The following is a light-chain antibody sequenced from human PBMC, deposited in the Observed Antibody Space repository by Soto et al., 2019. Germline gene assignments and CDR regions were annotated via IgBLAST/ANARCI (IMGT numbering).Light chain of an antibody. J-gene: IGKJ5*01. CDR3: QQYGSSPHT. CDR2: GAS. V-gene: IGKV3-20*01. CDR1: QSVSSSY. Sequence: EIVLTQSPGTLSLSPGERATLSCRASQSVSSSYLAWYQQKPGQAPRLLIYGASSRATGITDRFSGSGSGKDFTLTISRLEPEDFAVYYCQQYGSSPHTFGQGTRLEIK.